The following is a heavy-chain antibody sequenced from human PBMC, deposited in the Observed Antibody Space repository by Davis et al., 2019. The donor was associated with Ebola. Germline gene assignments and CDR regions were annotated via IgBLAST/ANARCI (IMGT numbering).Heavy chain of an antibody. CDR3: ARDAPFLAAAALIARFDY. Sequence: ASVKVSCKASGYTFSNYGITWVRQAPGQGLEWMGWVSGYNGKTNYALKFQDRVTMTTDTSTNTVYMELRSLRSEDTAMFYCARDAPFLAAAALIARFDYWGQGTLVTVSS. D-gene: IGHD3-3*02. CDR2: VSGYNGKT. J-gene: IGHJ4*02. CDR1: GYTFSNYG. V-gene: IGHV1-18*01.